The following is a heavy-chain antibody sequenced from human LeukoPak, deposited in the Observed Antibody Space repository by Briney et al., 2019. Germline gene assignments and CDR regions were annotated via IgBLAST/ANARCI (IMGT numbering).Heavy chain of an antibody. CDR2: ISGSGGST. CDR3: AKDYYDSSGYDKVFDY. V-gene: IGHV3-23*01. D-gene: IGHD3-22*01. CDR1: EFSFSSYW. J-gene: IGHJ4*02. Sequence: PGGSLRLSCAASEFSFSSYWMSWVRQAPGKGLEWVSAISGSGGSTYYADSVKGRFTISRDNSKNTLYLQMNSLRAEDTAVYYCAKDYYDSSGYDKVFDYWGQGTLVTVSS.